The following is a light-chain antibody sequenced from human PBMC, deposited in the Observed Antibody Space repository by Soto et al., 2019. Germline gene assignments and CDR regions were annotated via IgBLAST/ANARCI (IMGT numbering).Light chain of an antibody. Sequence: DIQMTQSPSTLSASEGDRVTITCRASQSIGSWLAWYQQRPGKAPKLLIYKAFSLQSGVPARFSGSGSGTEFTLTISSLQPDDFATYYCQQYENFPLTFGGGTKVEI. CDR3: QQYENFPLT. CDR2: KAF. J-gene: IGKJ4*01. V-gene: IGKV1-5*03. CDR1: QSIGSW.